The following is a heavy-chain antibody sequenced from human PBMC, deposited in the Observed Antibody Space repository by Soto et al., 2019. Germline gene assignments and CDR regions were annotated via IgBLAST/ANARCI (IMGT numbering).Heavy chain of an antibody. CDR3: AGTTSLQWYYMDV. J-gene: IGHJ6*03. V-gene: IGHV6-1*01. CDR2: TYYRSRWYN. Sequence: SQTLSLTCAISGDSVSSNSAAWNWIRQSPSEGLEWLGRTYYRSRWYNDYAVSVRSRITINPDTSKNQFSLHLNSATPEDTAVYYCAGTTSLQWYYMDVWAKGTTVTVSS. CDR1: GDSVSSNSAA. D-gene: IGHD1-7*01.